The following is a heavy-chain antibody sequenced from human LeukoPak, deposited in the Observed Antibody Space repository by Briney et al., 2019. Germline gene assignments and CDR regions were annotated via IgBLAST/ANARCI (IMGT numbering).Heavy chain of an antibody. CDR1: GFTFSSYA. J-gene: IGHJ4*02. CDR3: ARGGYSSSWYRFDY. D-gene: IGHD6-13*01. Sequence: GGSLRLSCAASGFTFSSYAMSWVRQAPGKGLEWVSAISGSGGSTYYADSVTGRFTISRDNSKNTMYLQMNSLRAEDTAVYYCARGGYSSSWYRFDYWGQGTLVTVSS. CDR2: ISGSGGST. V-gene: IGHV3-23*01.